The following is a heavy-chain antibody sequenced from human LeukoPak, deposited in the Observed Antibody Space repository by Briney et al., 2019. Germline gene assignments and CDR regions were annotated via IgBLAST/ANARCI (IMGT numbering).Heavy chain of an antibody. CDR3: ARDFSDNGSGSYYLYYYYYGMDV. J-gene: IGHJ6*02. Sequence: SVKVSCKASGGTFSSYAISWVRQAPGQGLEWMGRIIPILGIANYAQRFQGRVTITADKSTSTAYMELSSLRSEDTAVYYCARDFSDNGSGSYYLYYYYYGMDVWGQGTTATVSS. CDR2: IIPILGIA. CDR1: GGTFSSYA. V-gene: IGHV1-69*04. D-gene: IGHD3-10*01.